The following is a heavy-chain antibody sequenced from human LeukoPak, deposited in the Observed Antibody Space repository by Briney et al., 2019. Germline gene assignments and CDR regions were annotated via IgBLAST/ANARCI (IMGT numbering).Heavy chain of an antibody. D-gene: IGHD3-10*01. V-gene: IGHV4-31*03. Sequence: PSETLSLTCTVSGGSISSGSCYWSWIRQHPGKGLECIGYIYYSGSTYYNPSLKSRVTISVDTSKKQFSLKLSSVTAADTAVYYCARYYFGSGSYFDYWGQGTLATVSS. CDR2: IYYSGST. CDR3: ARYYFGSGSYFDY. CDR1: GGSISSGSCY. J-gene: IGHJ4*03.